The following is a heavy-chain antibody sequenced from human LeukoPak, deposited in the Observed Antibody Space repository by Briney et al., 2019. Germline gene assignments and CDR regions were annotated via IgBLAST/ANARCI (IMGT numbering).Heavy chain of an antibody. CDR2: ISGSGGST. CDR1: GFTFSSYA. D-gene: IGHD6-19*01. CDR3: AKDARRSSGLTDY. Sequence: GGSLRLSCAASGFTFSSYAMSWVRQAPGKGLEWVSDISGSGGSTYYADSVKGRFTISRDNSKNTLHLQMNSLRAEDTAVYYCAKDARRSSGLTDYWGQGTLVTVSS. V-gene: IGHV3-23*01. J-gene: IGHJ4*02.